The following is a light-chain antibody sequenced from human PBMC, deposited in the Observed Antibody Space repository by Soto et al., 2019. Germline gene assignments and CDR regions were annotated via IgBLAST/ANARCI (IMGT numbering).Light chain of an antibody. Sequence: EILLTQSPATLSLSPGDRATLSCRASQTVNSQLAWFQQKPGQAPRLLIYDASNRATGIPARFSGNGSGTDFTLTISSPEPEDFAVYFCQQRSNWPPTFGGGTKVEIK. CDR2: DAS. V-gene: IGKV3-11*01. CDR3: QQRSNWPPT. J-gene: IGKJ4*01. CDR1: QTVNSQ.